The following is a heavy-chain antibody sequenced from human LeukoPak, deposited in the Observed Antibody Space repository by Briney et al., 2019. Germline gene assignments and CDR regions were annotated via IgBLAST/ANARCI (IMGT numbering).Heavy chain of an antibody. D-gene: IGHD3-16*01. Sequence: ASVKVSCKASGYTFTGYYMHWVRQAPGQGLEWMGWINPNSGGTNYAQKFQGRVTMTRDTSISTAYMELSRLRSDDTAVYYCARGPLGIRLGESDYMDVWGKGTTVTVSS. CDR2: INPNSGGT. CDR3: ARGPLGIRLGESDYMDV. CDR1: GYTFTGYY. J-gene: IGHJ6*03. V-gene: IGHV1-2*02.